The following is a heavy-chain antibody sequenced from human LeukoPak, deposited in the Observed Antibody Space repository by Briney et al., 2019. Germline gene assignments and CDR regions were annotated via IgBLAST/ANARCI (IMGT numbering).Heavy chain of an antibody. Sequence: GGSLRLSCAASGFTFSSYSMNWVRQAPGKGLEWVSSISSSSSYIYYADSVKGRFTISRDNAKNSLYLQMNSLRAEDTAVYYCARDHSSSWYVGGSWFDLWGQGTLVTVSS. V-gene: IGHV3-21*01. CDR2: ISSSSSYI. CDR3: ARDHSSSWYVGGSWFDL. D-gene: IGHD6-13*01. J-gene: IGHJ5*02. CDR1: GFTFSSYS.